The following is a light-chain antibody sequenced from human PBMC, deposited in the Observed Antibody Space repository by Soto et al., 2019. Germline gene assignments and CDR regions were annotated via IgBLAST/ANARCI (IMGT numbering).Light chain of an antibody. CDR3: QQLNSYPLT. CDR2: AAS. Sequence: IQLTQSPSSLSASVGERVTITCRASQGISSFLAWFQRKPGKAPKLLIYAASTLQSGVPSRFSGSGSGTDFTLIISSLQPEDFATYYCQQLNSYPLTFGGGTKVDIK. V-gene: IGKV1-9*01. J-gene: IGKJ4*01. CDR1: QGISSF.